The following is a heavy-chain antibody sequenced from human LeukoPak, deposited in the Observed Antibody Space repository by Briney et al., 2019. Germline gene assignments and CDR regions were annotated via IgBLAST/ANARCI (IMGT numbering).Heavy chain of an antibody. CDR1: GFTFTGFA. Sequence: GRSLRLSCAASGFTFTGFAMSWVRQAPGKGPDWVSRIGGSSGSTYYADSVKGRFTISRDNSKKTLYLQMNSLRADDTAVYYCAKMKGPGLYYHYSMDVWGKGTTVIVSS. V-gene: IGHV3-23*01. CDR2: IGGSSGST. J-gene: IGHJ6*03. CDR3: AKMKGPGLYYHYSMDV.